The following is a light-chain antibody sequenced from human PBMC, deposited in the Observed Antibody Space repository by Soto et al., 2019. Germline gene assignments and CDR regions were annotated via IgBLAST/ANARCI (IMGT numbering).Light chain of an antibody. CDR3: QQRSNWPST. J-gene: IGKJ4*01. V-gene: IGKV3-11*01. CDR2: DAS. Sequence: EIVLTQSPATLSLSPGNRATLSCRDSQSVSGYLAWYQQKPGQAPRLLIYDASNRATGIPARFSGSGSGTDFTLTITSLAPEDFAVYYCQQRSNWPSTFGGGNKVEI. CDR1: QSVSGY.